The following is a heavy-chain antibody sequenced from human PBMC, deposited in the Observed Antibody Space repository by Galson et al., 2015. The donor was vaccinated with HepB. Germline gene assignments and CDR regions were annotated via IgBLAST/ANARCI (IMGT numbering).Heavy chain of an antibody. J-gene: IGHJ6*02. CDR2: ISYDGSNK. CDR1: GFTFSSYG. V-gene: IGHV3-30*18. CDR3: AKVGYSSSWFQQYYYYGMDV. D-gene: IGHD6-13*01. Sequence: SLRLSCAASGFTFSSYGMHWVRQAPGKGLEWVAVISYDGSNKYYADSVKGRFTISRDNSKNTLYLQMNSLRAEDTAVYYCAKVGYSSSWFQQYYYYGMDVWGQGTTVTVSS.